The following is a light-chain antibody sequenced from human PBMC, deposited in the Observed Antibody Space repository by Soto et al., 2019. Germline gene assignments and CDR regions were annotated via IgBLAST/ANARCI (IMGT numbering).Light chain of an antibody. CDR3: AAWDDSLNGVV. CDR2: SNN. V-gene: IGLV1-44*01. J-gene: IGLJ2*01. Sequence: QSVLTQPPSASGTPGETVTISCSGTSSNLAGYTVNWYHQVPGAAPKVLIYSNNQRPSGVPDRISGSKSGTSASLAISGLQSEDEGDYYCAAWDDSLNGVVFGGGTKLNVL. CDR1: SSNLAGYT.